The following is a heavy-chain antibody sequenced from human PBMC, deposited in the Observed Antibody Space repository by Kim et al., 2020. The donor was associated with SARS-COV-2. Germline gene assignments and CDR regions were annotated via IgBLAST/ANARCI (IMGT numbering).Heavy chain of an antibody. CDR3: TKRTSGAWPFDY. CDR1: GFTFTSYA. V-gene: IGHV3-23*01. J-gene: IGHJ4*02. Sequence: GGSLRLSCEASGFTFTSYAMTWVRQAPGKGLEWVASIGITGGNTYYADSVKGRFTISRDNSGDTLFLHMNSLRAEDTAVYYCTKRTSGAWPFDYWGQGTLVTVSS. D-gene: IGHD2-2*01. CDR2: IGITGGNT.